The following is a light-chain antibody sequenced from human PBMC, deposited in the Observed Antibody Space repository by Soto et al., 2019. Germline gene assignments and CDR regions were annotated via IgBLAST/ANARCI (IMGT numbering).Light chain of an antibody. J-gene: IGKJ3*01. CDR1: QRIARN. V-gene: IGKV3-15*01. CDR2: AAS. CDR3: QPSNTWPFT. Sequence: EVVMTQSPATLSVSPGERATLSCRASQRIARNLAWYQQKPGQAPRRLIYAASTRATGIPARFSGSGSGTEFTLIISSLQSEDFALYYCQPSNTWPFTVGPGIEVDI.